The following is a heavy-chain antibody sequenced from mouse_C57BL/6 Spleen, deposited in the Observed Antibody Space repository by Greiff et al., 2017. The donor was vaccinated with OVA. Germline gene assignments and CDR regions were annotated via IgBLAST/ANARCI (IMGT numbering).Heavy chain of an antibody. D-gene: IGHD1-1*01. J-gene: IGHJ4*01. Sequence: EVMLVESGGGLVKPGGSLKLSCAASGFTFSDYGMHWVRQAPEKGLEWVAYISSGSSTIYYADTVKGRFTISRDNAKNTLFLQMTSLRSEDTAMYYCALITTVPYYYAMDYWGQGTSVTVSS. CDR1: GFTFSDYG. V-gene: IGHV5-17*01. CDR3: ALITTVPYYYAMDY. CDR2: ISSGSSTI.